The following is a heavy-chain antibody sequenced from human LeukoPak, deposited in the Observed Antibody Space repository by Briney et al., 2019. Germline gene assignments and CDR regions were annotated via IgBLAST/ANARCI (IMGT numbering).Heavy chain of an antibody. CDR1: GFTFSSYW. V-gene: IGHV3-7*01. CDR2: IKQDGSEK. D-gene: IGHD6-13*01. Sequence: AGGSLRLSCAASGFTFSSYWMSWVRQAPGKGLEWVANIKQDGSEKYYVDSVKGRFTISGDKAKNSLYLQMNSLRAEDTAVYYCARLICIAAAGIFWFDPWGQGTLVTVSS. CDR3: ARLICIAAAGIFWFDP. J-gene: IGHJ5*02.